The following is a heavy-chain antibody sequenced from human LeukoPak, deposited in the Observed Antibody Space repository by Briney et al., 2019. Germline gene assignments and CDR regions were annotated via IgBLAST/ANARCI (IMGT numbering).Heavy chain of an antibody. CDR1: GGSFSGYY. J-gene: IGHJ6*03. CDR2: INHSGST. CDR3: AGATERCRYYYYYMDV. Sequence: SETLSLTCAVYGGSFSGYYWSWIRQPPGKGLEWIGEINHSGSTNYNPSLKSRVTISVDTSKNQFSLKLSSVTAADTAVYYCAGATERCRYYYYYMDVWGKGTTVTVSS. V-gene: IGHV4-34*01. D-gene: IGHD5-24*01.